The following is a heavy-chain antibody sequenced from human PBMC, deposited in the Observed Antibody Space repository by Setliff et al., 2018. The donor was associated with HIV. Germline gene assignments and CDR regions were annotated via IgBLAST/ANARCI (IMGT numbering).Heavy chain of an antibody. D-gene: IGHD4-17*01. CDR1: GFTFGDFC. CDR3: ARGPTTVTNYYYYYMDV. V-gene: IGHV3-48*01. CDR2: ISSKRTSI. J-gene: IGHJ6*03. Sequence: GVLKISCETSGFTFGDFCMNWVRQAPGKGLEWISYISSKRTSIYYADSVKGRFTISRDNDRNSLYLQMNGLRAEDTAVYYCARGPTTVTNYYYYYMDVWGKGTTVTVSS.